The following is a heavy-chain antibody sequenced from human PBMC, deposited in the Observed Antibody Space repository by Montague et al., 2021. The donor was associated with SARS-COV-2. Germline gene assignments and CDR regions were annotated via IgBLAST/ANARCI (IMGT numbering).Heavy chain of an antibody. J-gene: IGHJ4*02. CDR3: AKDQGRERKRAFDS. V-gene: IGHV3-33*06. CDR1: GFSFSSYG. CDR2: IGLDGSNE. Sequence: SLRLSCAASGFSFSSYGMHWVRQASGKGLVWVAVIGLDGSNEYYADPVKGRFTISRDNTKNTLYLQMNSLRAEDTAVYYCAKDQGRERKRAFDSWGQGILVTVSS. D-gene: IGHD1-26*01.